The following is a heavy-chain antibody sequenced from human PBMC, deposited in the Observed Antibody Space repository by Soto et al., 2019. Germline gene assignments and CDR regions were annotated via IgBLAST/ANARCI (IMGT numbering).Heavy chain of an antibody. V-gene: IGHV3-9*01. CDR2: LDGSEK. J-gene: IGHJ3*02. Sequence: GGSLDSPVQPLDSPLMIMPCTGSGKLQGRAWSGSQVLDGSEKYYVDSVKGRFTISRDNAKNSLYLQMNSLRAEDTAVYYCARDIFCGRDSCYSFTFDIWGQGTMVTVSS. CDR1: DSPLMIMP. CDR3: ARDIFCGRDSCYSFTFDI. D-gene: IGHD2-15*01.